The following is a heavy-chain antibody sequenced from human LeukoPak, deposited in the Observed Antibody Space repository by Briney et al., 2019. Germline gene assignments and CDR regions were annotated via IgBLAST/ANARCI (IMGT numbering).Heavy chain of an antibody. CDR3: AADLITNYDFWSGSRFTLNY. Sequence: SVKVSCKASGFTFTSSAVQWVRQARGQRLEWIGWIVVGSGNTDYAQKFQERVTITRDMSTSTAYMELSSLRSEDTAVYYCAADLITNYDFWSGSRFTLNYWGQGTLVTVPS. J-gene: IGHJ4*02. CDR1: GFTFTSSA. V-gene: IGHV1-58*01. CDR2: IVVGSGNT. D-gene: IGHD3-3*01.